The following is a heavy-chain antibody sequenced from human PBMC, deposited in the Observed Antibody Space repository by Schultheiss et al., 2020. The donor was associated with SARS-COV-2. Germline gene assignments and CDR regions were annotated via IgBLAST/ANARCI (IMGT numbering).Heavy chain of an antibody. D-gene: IGHD6-6*01. CDR2: IYSGGST. V-gene: IGHV3-66*01. CDR1: GFTVSSNY. J-gene: IGHJ4*02. Sequence: GGSLRLSCAASGFTVSSNYMSWVRQAPGKGLEWVSVIYSGGSTYYADSVKGRFTISRDNSKNTLYLQMNSLRAEDTVVYYCARVLIAPYSSYGPFDYWGQGTLVTVSS. CDR3: ARVLIAPYSSYGPFDY.